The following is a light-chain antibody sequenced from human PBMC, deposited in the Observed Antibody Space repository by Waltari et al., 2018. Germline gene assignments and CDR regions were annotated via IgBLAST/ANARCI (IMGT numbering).Light chain of an antibody. J-gene: IGLJ2*01. V-gene: IGLV1-44*01. Sequence: QSVLPQPPSASGPPGQTATISCSGSTSNIGSNTVTWYQQLPGTAPKLLTQSNNQRPSGVPDRFSGSKSGTSASLIISGLQSEDEAEYFCAAWDDSLKAVLFGGGTKLTVL. CDR3: AAWDDSLKAVL. CDR2: SNN. CDR1: TSNIGSNT.